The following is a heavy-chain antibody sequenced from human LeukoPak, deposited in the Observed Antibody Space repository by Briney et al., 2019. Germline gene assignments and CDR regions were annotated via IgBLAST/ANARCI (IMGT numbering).Heavy chain of an antibody. CDR3: RAAVAGDYFDL. Sequence: AGGSLRLSCAVSGFTLSGAAMHWVRQASGKGLEWLGRIRSKADSYTTAYAASVKGRFTVSRDDSKNTAYLQMNSLKTEDTAVYYCRAAVAGDYFDLWGRGTLVTVSS. CDR1: GFTLSGAA. CDR2: IRSKADSYTT. V-gene: IGHV3-73*01. J-gene: IGHJ2*01. D-gene: IGHD6-19*01.